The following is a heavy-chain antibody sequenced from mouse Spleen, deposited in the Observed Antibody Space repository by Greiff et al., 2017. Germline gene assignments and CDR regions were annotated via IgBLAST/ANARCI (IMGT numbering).Heavy chain of an antibody. CDR3: TRWGDVYYLDY. V-gene: IGHV1-15*01. D-gene: IGHD3-3*01. CDR2: IDPETGGT. CDR1: GYTFTDYE. Sequence: QVQLQQSGAELVRPGASVTLSCKASGYTFTDYEMHWVKQTPVHGLEWIGAIDPETGGTAYNQKFKGKAILTADKSSSTAYMELRSLTSEDSAVYYCTRWGDVYYLDYWGQGTTLTVSS. J-gene: IGHJ2*01.